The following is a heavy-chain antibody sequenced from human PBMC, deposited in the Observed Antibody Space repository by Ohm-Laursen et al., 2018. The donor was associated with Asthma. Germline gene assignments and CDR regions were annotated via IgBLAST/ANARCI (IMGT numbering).Heavy chain of an antibody. V-gene: IGHV3-15*01. CDR1: GIALSDAW. CDR2: IRSNAHGGTT. J-gene: IGHJ4*02. CDR3: TTDGYGSGWSYYFDN. Sequence: SLRLSCSASGIALSDAWMSWVRQAPGKGLEWVGRIRSNAHGGTTEYAAPVKGRFTISRDDSKNTLYLQMNNLESEDRAVYYCTTDGYGSGWSYYFDNWGKGTLVTVSS. D-gene: IGHD6-19*01.